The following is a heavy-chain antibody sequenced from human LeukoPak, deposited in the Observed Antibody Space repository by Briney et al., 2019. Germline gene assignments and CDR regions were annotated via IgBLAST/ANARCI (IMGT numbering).Heavy chain of an antibody. CDR2: INPRDGET. J-gene: IGHJ4*02. V-gene: IGHV1-2*06. D-gene: IGHD3-3*01. CDR3: ARDWELRFHQGGLDY. Sequence: ASVKVSCKGSGYNVAGYNIHWVRQAPGQGLEWMGRINPRDGETSFAQKFQGRVSMTRDTSVSSAYMELSGLRSDDTAVYYCARDWELRFHQGGLDYWGQGTLVTVSS. CDR1: GYNVAGYN.